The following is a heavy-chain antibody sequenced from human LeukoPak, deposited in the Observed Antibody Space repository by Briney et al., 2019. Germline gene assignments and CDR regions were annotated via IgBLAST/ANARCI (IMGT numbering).Heavy chain of an antibody. CDR1: GYTFTGYY. Sequence: ASVKVSCKASGYTFTGYYMHWVRQAPGQGLEWMGWINPNSGGTNYAQKFQGWVTMTRDTSISTAYMELSRLRSDDTAVYYCAREVYGATTSYYYYYYGMDVWGQGTTVTVSS. D-gene: IGHD1-14*01. V-gene: IGHV1-2*04. CDR2: INPNSGGT. CDR3: AREVYGATTSYYYYYYGMDV. J-gene: IGHJ6*02.